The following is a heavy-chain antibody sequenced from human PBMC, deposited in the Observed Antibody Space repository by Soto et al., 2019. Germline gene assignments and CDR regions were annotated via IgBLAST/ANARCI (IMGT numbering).Heavy chain of an antibody. CDR3: AREVRDAFDI. Sequence: SDTLSLTCTVSGGSISSYYWSWIRQPPGKGLEWIGYIYYSGSTNYNPSLKSRVTISVDTSKNQFSLKLSSVTAADTAVYYCAREVRDAFDIWGQGTMVTVSS. J-gene: IGHJ3*02. CDR2: IYYSGST. D-gene: IGHD2-2*01. V-gene: IGHV4-59*01. CDR1: GGSISSYY.